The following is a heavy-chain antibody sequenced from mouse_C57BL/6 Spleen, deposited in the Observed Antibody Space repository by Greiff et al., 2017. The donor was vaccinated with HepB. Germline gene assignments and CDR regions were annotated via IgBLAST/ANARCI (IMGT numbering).Heavy chain of an antibody. CDR3: ARSSYAYSNYFSWFAY. CDR2: INPNNGGT. V-gene: IGHV1-26*01. D-gene: IGHD2-5*01. CDR1: GYTFTDYY. J-gene: IGHJ3*01. Sequence: EVQLQQSGPELVKPGASVKISCKASGYTFTDYYMNWVKQSHGKSLEWIGDINPNNGGTSYNQKFKGKATLTVDKSSSTAYMELRSLTSEDSAVYYCARSSYAYSNYFSWFAYWGQGTLVTVSA.